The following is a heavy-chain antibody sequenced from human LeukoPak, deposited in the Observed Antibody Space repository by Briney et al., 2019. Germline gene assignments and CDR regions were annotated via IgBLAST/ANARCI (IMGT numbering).Heavy chain of an antibody. CDR3: ASHGSSGHDPLT. CDR1: GDSIRSYY. J-gene: IGHJ4*01. Sequence: SETLSLTCTVAGDSIRSYYWNWLRRPPGKGLEWIGYIYYTGSTSYNPSLKSRVTISLDTSKTQFSLRLTSVTAADTAVYYCASHGSSGHDPLTWGQGTLVTVSS. V-gene: IGHV4-59*08. CDR2: IYYTGST. D-gene: IGHD5-12*01.